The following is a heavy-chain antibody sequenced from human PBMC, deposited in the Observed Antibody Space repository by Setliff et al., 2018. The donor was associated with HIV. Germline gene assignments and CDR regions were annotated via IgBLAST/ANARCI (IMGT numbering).Heavy chain of an antibody. CDR1: GGSFSSVSYY. Sequence: SETLSLTCTVSGGSFSSVSYYWNWIRQPPGKGLEWIGHIYYSGSTNYNPSLKSRVTISVDTSKNQFSLKLSSVTAADTAVYYCARVGVFGGWFDPWGQGTLVTVSS. CDR2: IYYSGST. CDR3: ARVGVFGGWFDP. J-gene: IGHJ5*02. V-gene: IGHV4-61*01. D-gene: IGHD2-15*01.